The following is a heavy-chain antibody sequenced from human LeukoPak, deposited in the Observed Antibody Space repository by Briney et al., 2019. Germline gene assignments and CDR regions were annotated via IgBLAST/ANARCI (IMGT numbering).Heavy chain of an antibody. CDR2: RNTNSNGT. Sequence: GASVTVSCTASGYTFTDYYIRWVRQAPGQGLEWMAWRNTNSNGTSYAEKFQGRETRTRDSSNSTGYMELSRLRFVDTAVYYCAINKAAKSLDYWGQGTLVTVSS. CDR1: GYTFTDYY. J-gene: IGHJ4*02. CDR3: AINKAAKSLDY. D-gene: IGHD6-13*01. V-gene: IGHV1-2*02.